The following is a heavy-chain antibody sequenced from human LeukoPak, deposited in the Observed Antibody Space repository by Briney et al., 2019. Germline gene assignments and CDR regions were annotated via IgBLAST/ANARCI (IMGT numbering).Heavy chain of an antibody. D-gene: IGHD3-22*01. V-gene: IGHV3-30*18. CDR3: AKGSFGGYDSSGYFGY. Sequence: GGSLRLSCAASGFTFSSYGMHWVRQAPGKGLEWVAVISYDGSNKYYADSVKGRFTISRDNSKNTLYLQMNSLRAEDTAVYYCAKGSFGGYDSSGYFGYWGQGTLVTVSS. J-gene: IGHJ4*02. CDR2: ISYDGSNK. CDR1: GFTFSSYG.